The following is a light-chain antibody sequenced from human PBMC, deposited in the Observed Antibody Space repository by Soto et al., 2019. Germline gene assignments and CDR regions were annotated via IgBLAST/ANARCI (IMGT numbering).Light chain of an antibody. CDR1: QSISSW. CDR3: QQYNSYPWT. V-gene: IGKV1-5*01. J-gene: IGKJ1*01. CDR2: AAS. Sequence: DIQMTQSPSTLSASVGDRVTLTCRASQSISSWLAWYQQKPGKAPKLLIYAASSLESGVPSRFSGSGSGTEFTLTISSLQPDDFATYYCQQYNSYPWTFGQGTRVEIK.